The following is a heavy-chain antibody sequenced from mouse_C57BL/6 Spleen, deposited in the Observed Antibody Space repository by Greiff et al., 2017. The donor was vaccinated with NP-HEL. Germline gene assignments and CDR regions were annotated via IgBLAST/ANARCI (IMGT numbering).Heavy chain of an antibody. CDR1: GYTFTNYW. J-gene: IGHJ2*01. CDR2: IYPGGGYT. D-gene: IGHD4-1*01. V-gene: IGHV1-63*01. CDR3: ARRNWDYFDY. Sequence: QVHVKQSGAELVRPGTSVKMSCMASGYTFTNYWIGWAKQRPGHGLEWIGDIYPGGGYTNYNEKFKGKATLTADKSSSTAYMQFSSLTSEDSAIYYCARRNWDYFDYWGQGTTLTVSS.